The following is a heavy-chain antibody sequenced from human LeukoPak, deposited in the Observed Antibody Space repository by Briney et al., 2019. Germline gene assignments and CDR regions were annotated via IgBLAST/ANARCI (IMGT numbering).Heavy chain of an antibody. CDR2: ISYDGSNK. Sequence: PGGSLRLSCAASGFTFSSYAMHWVRQAPGKGLEWVAVISYDGSNKYYADSVKGRFTISRDNSKNTLSLQMNGLRTEDTAIYYCAKGPRNRRYDSSGYYFDYWGQGTLVTVSP. J-gene: IGHJ4*02. D-gene: IGHD3-22*01. CDR3: AKGPRNRRYDSSGYYFDY. V-gene: IGHV3-30-3*01. CDR1: GFTFSSYA.